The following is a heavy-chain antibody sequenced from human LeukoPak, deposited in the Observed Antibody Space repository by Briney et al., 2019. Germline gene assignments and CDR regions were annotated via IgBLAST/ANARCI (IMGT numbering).Heavy chain of an antibody. D-gene: IGHD6-13*01. CDR1: GFTFDDYG. J-gene: IGHJ5*01. CDR2: INWNGGST. CDR3: ARVHPGSSLLIGEIDS. V-gene: IGHV3-20*04. Sequence: GGSLRLSCAASGFTFDDYGMSWVRQAPGKGLEWVSGINWNGGSTGYADSVKGRFTISRDNAKNSLYLQMNSLRAEDTAVYYCARVHPGSSLLIGEIDSWGQGTLVTVSS.